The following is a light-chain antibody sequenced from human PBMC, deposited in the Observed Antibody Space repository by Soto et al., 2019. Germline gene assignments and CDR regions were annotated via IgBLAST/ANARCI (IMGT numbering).Light chain of an antibody. Sequence: DVVMTQSPLSLPVTLGQPASISCRSSHSLVYGEVSTYLTWFHQRPGQSPRRLIYKVSNRDSGVRDRFSGNGSGTDFTLNTSRVEAEDVGIYYCMQGTHRPPTFGQGTKVEIK. CDR2: KVS. V-gene: IGKV2-30*01. CDR3: MQGTHRPPT. J-gene: IGKJ1*01. CDR1: HSLVYGEVSTY.